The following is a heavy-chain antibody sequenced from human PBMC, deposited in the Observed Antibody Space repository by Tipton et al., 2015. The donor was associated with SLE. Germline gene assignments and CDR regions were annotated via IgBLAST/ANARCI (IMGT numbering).Heavy chain of an antibody. J-gene: IGHJ4*02. D-gene: IGHD1-14*01. V-gene: IGHV3-43*01. CDR1: GFTFDDYT. CDR3: ARDSGIRTVDY. CDR2: IYWDGGST. Sequence: SGFTFDDYTMHWVRQAPGKGLEWVSLIYWDGGSTYYADSVKGRFTISRDNAKNSLYLQMTSLRAEDTAVYYCARDSGIRTVDYWGQGTLVIASS.